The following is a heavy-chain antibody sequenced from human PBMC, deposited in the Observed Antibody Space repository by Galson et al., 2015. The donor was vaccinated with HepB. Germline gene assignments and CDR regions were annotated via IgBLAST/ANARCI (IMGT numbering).Heavy chain of an antibody. CDR2: ISYDGSNK. CDR1: GFTFSSYA. CDR3: ARAGGTDDFWSGHLYYYYYYYMDV. V-gene: IGHV3-30-3*01. D-gene: IGHD3-3*01. J-gene: IGHJ6*03. Sequence: SLRLSCAASGFTFSSYAMHWVRQAPGKGLEWVAVISYDGSNKYYADSVKGRFTISRDNSKNTLYLQMNSLRAEDTAVYYCARAGGTDDFWSGHLYYYYYYYMDVWGKGTTVTVSS.